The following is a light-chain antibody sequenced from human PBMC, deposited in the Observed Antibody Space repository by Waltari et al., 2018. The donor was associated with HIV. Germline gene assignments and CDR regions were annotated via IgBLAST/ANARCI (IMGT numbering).Light chain of an antibody. J-gene: IGLJ3*02. CDR2: RND. CDR3: ASWDDKLSHWV. V-gene: IGLV1-47*01. CDR1: TSNLGHNS. Sequence: QSVLTQPPSASRSPGQRVLMSFSGTTSNLGHNSVSWFQQVPGGAPKLVIYRNDQRPSGVPDRFSAAKSGSSASLAITGLQSDDEAAYYCASWDDKLSHWVFGGGTKLTV.